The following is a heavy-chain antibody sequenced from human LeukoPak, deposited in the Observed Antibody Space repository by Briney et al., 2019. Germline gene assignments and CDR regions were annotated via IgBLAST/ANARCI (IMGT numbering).Heavy chain of an antibody. CDR2: ISGSGGST. D-gene: IGHD3-9*01. Sequence: PGGSLRLSCAASGFTFSSYAMSWVRQAPGKGLEWVSAISGSGGSTYYADSVKGRFTISRDNSKNTLYLQMNSLRAEDTAVYYCAKEVKGWTRYFDWLPVDYWGQGTLVTVSS. V-gene: IGHV3-23*01. J-gene: IGHJ4*02. CDR1: GFTFSSYA. CDR3: AKEVKGWTRYFDWLPVDY.